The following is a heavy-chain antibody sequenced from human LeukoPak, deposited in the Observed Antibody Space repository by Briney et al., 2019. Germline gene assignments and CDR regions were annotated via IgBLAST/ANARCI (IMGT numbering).Heavy chain of an antibody. J-gene: IGHJ4*02. CDR3: WLRYFDWLLGWNYFDY. D-gene: IGHD3-9*01. Sequence: GASVKVSCKASGYTFTSYDINWVRQATGQGLEWMGWMNPNSGNTGYAQKFQGRVTITRNTSISTAYMELSSLRSEDTAVYYYWLRYFDWLLGWNYFDYWGQGTLVTVSS. CDR2: MNPNSGNT. CDR1: GYTFTSYD. V-gene: IGHV1-8*03.